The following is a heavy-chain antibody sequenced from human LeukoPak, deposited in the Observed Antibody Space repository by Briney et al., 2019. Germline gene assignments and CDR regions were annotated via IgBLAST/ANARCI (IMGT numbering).Heavy chain of an antibody. D-gene: IGHD3-22*01. CDR1: NGSISSRSYY. Sequence: PSETLSLTCTVSNGSISSRSYYWGWIRQSPGKGLEWIGSMYYSGSTYYKRSLKSRVTISGDTSKNQFSLKLSSVTAADTAVYYCARVSNPDSSVAVLEWFDPWGQGTLVTVSS. CDR3: ARVSNPDSSVAVLEWFDP. CDR2: MYYSGST. V-gene: IGHV4-39*07. J-gene: IGHJ5*02.